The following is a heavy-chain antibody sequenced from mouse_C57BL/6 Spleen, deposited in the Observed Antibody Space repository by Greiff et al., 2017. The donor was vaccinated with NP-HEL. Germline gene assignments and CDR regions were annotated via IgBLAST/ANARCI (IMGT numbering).Heavy chain of an antibody. Sequence: EVQLQQSGPELVKPGASVKISCKASGYTFTDYYMNWVKQSHGKSLEWIGDINPNNGGTSYNQKFKGKATLTVDKSSSTAYMELRSLTSEDSAVYYCARPFYYDYAWFAYWGQGTLVTVSA. CDR2: INPNNGGT. CDR1: GYTFTDYY. CDR3: ARPFYYDYAWFAY. J-gene: IGHJ3*01. D-gene: IGHD2-4*01. V-gene: IGHV1-26*01.